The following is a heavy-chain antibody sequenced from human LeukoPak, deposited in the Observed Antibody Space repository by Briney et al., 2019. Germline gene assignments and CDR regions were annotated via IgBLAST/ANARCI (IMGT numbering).Heavy chain of an antibody. CDR1: GYSFTTYW. D-gene: IGHD5-24*01. V-gene: IGHV5-51*01. CDR3: ARSEMATVLSQDY. Sequence: GESLKTSCKGSGYSFTTYWIGWVRQMPGKGLEWMGIIYPGDSDTRYSPSFQGQVTISADKSISTAYLQWSSLKASDTAMYYCARSEMATVLSQDYWGQGTLVTVSS. J-gene: IGHJ4*02. CDR2: IYPGDSDT.